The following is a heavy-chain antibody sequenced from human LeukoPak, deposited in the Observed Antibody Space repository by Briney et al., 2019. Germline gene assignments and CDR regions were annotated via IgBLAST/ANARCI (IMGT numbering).Heavy chain of an antibody. D-gene: IGHD3-3*01. Sequence: PGGSLRLSCTASGFIFGDYAMSWIRQPPGKGLEWIGEINHSGSTNYNPSLKSRVTISVDTSKNQFSLKLSSVTAADTAVYYCARGRRITIFGVVPQNWFDPWGQGTLVTVSS. CDR3: ARGRRITIFGVVPQNWFDP. V-gene: IGHV4-34*01. CDR2: INHSGST. CDR1: GFIFGDYA. J-gene: IGHJ5*02.